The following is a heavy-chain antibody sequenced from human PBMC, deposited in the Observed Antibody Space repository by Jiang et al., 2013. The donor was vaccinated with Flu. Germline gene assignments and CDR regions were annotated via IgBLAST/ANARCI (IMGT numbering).Heavy chain of an antibody. Sequence: CKASGYTFTSYYMHWVRQAPGQGLEWMGIINPSGGSTSYAQKFQGRVTMTRDTSTSTVYMELSSLRSEDTAVYYCARGAYSSSWYRTFYFDYWGQGTLATVSS. CDR3: ARGAYSSSWYRTFYFDY. J-gene: IGHJ4*02. CDR1: GYTFTSYY. D-gene: IGHD6-13*01. V-gene: IGHV1-46*03. CDR2: INPSGGST.